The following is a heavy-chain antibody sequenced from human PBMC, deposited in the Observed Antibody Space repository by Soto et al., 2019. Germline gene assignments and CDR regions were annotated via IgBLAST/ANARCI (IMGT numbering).Heavy chain of an antibody. Sequence: PGGSLRLSYAASGFTFSSYAMSWVRQAPGKGLEWLSAISGSSCSTYYADSVQGPFTISRDNSKNRLYLQMNSLRAEDTAVYYCAKVHWNYRYYFDYWGQGTLVTVSS. J-gene: IGHJ4*02. CDR2: ISGSSCST. CDR3: AKVHWNYRYYFDY. D-gene: IGHD1-7*01. V-gene: IGHV3-23*01. CDR1: GFTFSSYA.